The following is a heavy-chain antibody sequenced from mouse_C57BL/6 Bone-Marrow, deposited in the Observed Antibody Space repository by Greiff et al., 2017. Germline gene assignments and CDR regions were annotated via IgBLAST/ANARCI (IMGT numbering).Heavy chain of an antibody. CDR1: GFTFTDYY. D-gene: IGHD1-1*01. V-gene: IGHV7-3*01. CDR2: IRNKANGDTT. CDR3: ARSYGSSYDAY. J-gene: IGHJ3*01. Sequence: EVKLVESGGGLVQPGGSLSLSCAASGFTFTDYYMSWVRQPPGKALEWLGFIRNKANGDTTEYSESVKGRFTISRDNSQSILYLQMNALRAEDSATYYCARSYGSSYDAYWGQGTLVTVSA.